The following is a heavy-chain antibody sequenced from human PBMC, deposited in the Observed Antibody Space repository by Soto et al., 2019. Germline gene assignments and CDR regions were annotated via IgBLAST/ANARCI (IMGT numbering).Heavy chain of an antibody. CDR3: ARFNAYCGGDCYSNY. Sequence: SVKVSCKASGGTFSSYAISWVRQAPGQGLEWMGGIIPIFGTANYAQKFQGRVTVTADESTSTAYMELSSLRSEDTAVYYCARFNAYCGGDCYSNYWGQGTLVTVSS. CDR1: GGTFSSYA. CDR2: IIPIFGTA. V-gene: IGHV1-69*13. D-gene: IGHD2-21*02. J-gene: IGHJ4*02.